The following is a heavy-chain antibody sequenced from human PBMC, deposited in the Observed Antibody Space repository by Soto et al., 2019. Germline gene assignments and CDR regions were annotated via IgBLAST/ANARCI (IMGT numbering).Heavy chain of an antibody. J-gene: IGHJ4*02. Sequence: PGGSLRLSCAVSGRTFRSYAMSWVRQAPGKGLEWVSGISGGGAGTYYADSVKGRFTISRDPSTTTLFLDMYSLGAEDTAIDYCAKGRKPGHDDGHCAFDSWGQGVLVTVSS. D-gene: IGHD5-12*01. CDR2: ISGGGAGT. CDR3: AKGRKPGHDDGHCAFDS. CDR1: GRTFRSYA. V-gene: IGHV3-23*01.